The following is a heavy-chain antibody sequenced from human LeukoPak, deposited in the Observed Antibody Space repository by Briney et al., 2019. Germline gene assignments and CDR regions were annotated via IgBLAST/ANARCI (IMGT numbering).Heavy chain of an antibody. Sequence: GGSLRLSCAASGFTFSTHWMQWVRQAPEKGLVWVSKTNSDGSTTISAHYVEARSTISSDNAKNTVYLQMNRPGAEDTAVYYCARSLLAWGHGTLVTVSS. CDR2: TNSDGSTT. CDR1: GFTFSTHW. V-gene: IGHV3-74*01. J-gene: IGHJ5*01. D-gene: IGHD2-21*01. CDR3: ARSLLA.